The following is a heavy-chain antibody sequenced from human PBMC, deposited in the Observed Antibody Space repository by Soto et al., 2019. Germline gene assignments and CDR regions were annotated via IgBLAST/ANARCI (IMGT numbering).Heavy chain of an antibody. CDR2: INHTGST. V-gene: IGHV4-34*01. Sequence: LSLTCAVYGAPFSGYYWTWIRQPPGKGLEWIGEINHTGSTKYNPSLKSRVTISLDTSKNQFSLSLRSVTAADTAVYYCARGREIFGAVTPFEYWGQGTQVTVSS. CDR3: ARGREIFGAVTPFEY. CDR1: GAPFSGYY. D-gene: IGHD3-3*01. J-gene: IGHJ4*02.